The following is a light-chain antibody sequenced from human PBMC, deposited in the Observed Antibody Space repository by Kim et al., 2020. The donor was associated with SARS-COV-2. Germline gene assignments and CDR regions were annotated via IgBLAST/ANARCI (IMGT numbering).Light chain of an antibody. V-gene: IGLV2-23*01. Sequence: QSALTQPASVSGSPGQSITISCSGTSNDIGSYNLVSWFQHHPGKAPKVMIYESSKRPSGVSSRFSASKSGNTASLTISGLLPEDEGDYYCSSYAGSYNTLLWAFGGGTQLTVL. J-gene: IGLJ3*02. CDR1: SNDIGSYNL. CDR3: SSYAGSYNTLLWA. CDR2: ESS.